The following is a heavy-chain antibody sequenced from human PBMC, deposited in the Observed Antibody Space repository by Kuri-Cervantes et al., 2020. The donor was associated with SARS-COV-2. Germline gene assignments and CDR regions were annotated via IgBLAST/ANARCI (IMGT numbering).Heavy chain of an antibody. D-gene: IGHD2-2*01. CDR1: GFTFSSYA. Sequence: GGSLRLSCAASGFTFSSYAMHWVRQAPGKGLEWVAVISYDGSNKYYADSVKGRSTISRDNSKNMLYLQMNSLRAEDTAVYYCARVIPAAILLTGSGSNWFDPWGQGTLVTVSS. J-gene: IGHJ5*02. V-gene: IGHV3-30-3*01. CDR3: ARVIPAAILLTGSGSNWFDP. CDR2: ISYDGSNK.